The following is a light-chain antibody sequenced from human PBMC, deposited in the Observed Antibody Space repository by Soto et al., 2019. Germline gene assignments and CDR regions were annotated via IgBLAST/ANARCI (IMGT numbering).Light chain of an antibody. Sequence: QSALTQPASVSGSPGQSITISCTGTSSDIGGYNYVSWYQQLPGKVPKLIIYVVSNRPSGVSDRFSGSKSGNAASLTISGLQAEDEADYYCSSYTSTSTLYVFGTGTKLT. V-gene: IGLV2-14*03. CDR2: VVS. CDR3: SSYTSTSTLYV. J-gene: IGLJ1*01. CDR1: SSDIGGYNY.